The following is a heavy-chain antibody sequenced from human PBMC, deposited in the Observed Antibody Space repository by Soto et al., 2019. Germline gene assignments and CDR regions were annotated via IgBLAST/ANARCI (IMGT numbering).Heavy chain of an antibody. J-gene: IGHJ4*02. CDR3: ARGAETRYCSCGSCYSPIPDY. CDR1: GYTFTSYD. D-gene: IGHD2-15*01. Sequence: QVQLVPSGAEVKKPGASVKVSCKASGYTFTSYDINWVRQATGQGLEWMGWMNPNSGNTGYAQKFQGRVTMTRNTSISTAYMELSSLRSEDTAVYYCARGAETRYCSCGSCYSPIPDYWGQGTLVTVSS. CDR2: MNPNSGNT. V-gene: IGHV1-8*01.